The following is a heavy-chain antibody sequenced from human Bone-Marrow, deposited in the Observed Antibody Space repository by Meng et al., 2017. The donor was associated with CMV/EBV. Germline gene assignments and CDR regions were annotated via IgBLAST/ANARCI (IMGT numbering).Heavy chain of an antibody. CDR3: ARVPGAIFDYSNVPGWFDP. Sequence: SETLSLTCTVSGGSISGFYWSWIRQPPGKGLEWIGYIYYSGSTNYNPSLKSRVTISVDTSKNQFSLKLSSVTAADTAVYYCARVPGAIFDYSNVPGWFDPWGQGTLVTVSS. J-gene: IGHJ5*02. V-gene: IGHV4-59*01. CDR2: IYYSGST. CDR1: GGSISGFY. D-gene: IGHD4-11*01.